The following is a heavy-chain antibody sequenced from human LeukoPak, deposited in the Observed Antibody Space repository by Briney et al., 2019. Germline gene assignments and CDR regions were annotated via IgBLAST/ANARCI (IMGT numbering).Heavy chain of an antibody. CDR1: GGSISSYY. Sequence: KASETLSLTCTVPGGSISSYYWSWIRQPPGKGLEWIGYIYYSGSTNYNPSLKSRVTISVDTSKNQFSLKLSSVTAADTAVYYCASSGVTIEYFQHWGQGTLVTVSS. J-gene: IGHJ1*01. CDR2: IYYSGST. V-gene: IGHV4-59*08. CDR3: ASSGVTIEYFQH. D-gene: IGHD4-17*01.